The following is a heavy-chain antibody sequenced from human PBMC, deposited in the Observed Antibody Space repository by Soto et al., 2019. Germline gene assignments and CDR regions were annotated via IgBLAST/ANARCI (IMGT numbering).Heavy chain of an antibody. CDR3: ARFWGPITAAVDDY. CDR1: GFAFSNFG. J-gene: IGHJ4*02. CDR2: ISYDGNIK. Sequence: ESGGGVVQPGRSLTLSCAASGFAFSNFGMQWVRQAPGKGLEWVASISYDGNIKYSADSVKGRFSISRDNSRNKLYLQMNSLRSEDTAVYFCARFWGPITAAVDDYWGQGTLVTVSS. V-gene: IGHV3-30*03. D-gene: IGHD2-2*01.